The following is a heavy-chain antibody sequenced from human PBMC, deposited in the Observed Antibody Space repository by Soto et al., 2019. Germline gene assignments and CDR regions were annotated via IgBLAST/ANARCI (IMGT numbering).Heavy chain of an antibody. J-gene: IGHJ6*02. CDR2: IKEDGSEK. CDR3: ARDRFLEWLSPGGDYYYGMDV. V-gene: IGHV3-7*01. D-gene: IGHD3-3*01. CDR1: GFTFSSYW. Sequence: VGSLRLSCAASGFTFSSYWMSWVRQAPGKGLEWVAKIKEDGSEKYYVDSVKGRFTISRDNAKNSLYVQMNSLRAEDTAVYYCARDRFLEWLSPGGDYYYGMDVWSQGTTVTVSS.